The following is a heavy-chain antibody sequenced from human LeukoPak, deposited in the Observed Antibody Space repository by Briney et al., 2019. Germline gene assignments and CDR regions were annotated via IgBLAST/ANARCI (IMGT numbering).Heavy chain of an antibody. Sequence: ASVKVSCRASGYTFTDFYVHWVRQAPGQGLEWMGWISPNSGGTNYAQKFQGRVTMTRDTSIRTAYMELSRLTSDDTAVYFCAREWGEYFQHSGQGTLVTVSS. D-gene: IGHD1-26*01. J-gene: IGHJ1*01. CDR1: GYTFTDFY. V-gene: IGHV1-2*02. CDR2: ISPNSGGT. CDR3: AREWGEYFQH.